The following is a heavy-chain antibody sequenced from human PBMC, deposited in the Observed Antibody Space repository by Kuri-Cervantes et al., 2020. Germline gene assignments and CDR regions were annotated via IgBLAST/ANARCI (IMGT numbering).Heavy chain of an antibody. CDR2: ISWNSGTI. Sequence: GGSLRLSCAASGFTFDDYAMHWVRQAPGRGLEWVSGISWNSGTIGYADSVKGRFTISRDNSMNSLYLQMNSMRAEDTALYYCAKDRGGNIRGFYSIDHWGQGTLVTVSS. D-gene: IGHD4-23*01. CDR1: GFTFDDYA. J-gene: IGHJ4*02. V-gene: IGHV3-9*01. CDR3: AKDRGGNIRGFYSIDH.